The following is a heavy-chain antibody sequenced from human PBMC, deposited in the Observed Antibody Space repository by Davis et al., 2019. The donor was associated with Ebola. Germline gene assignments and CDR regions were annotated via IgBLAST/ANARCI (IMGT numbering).Heavy chain of an antibody. CDR1: GYTFTGYY. Sequence: ASVKVSCKASGYTFTGYYMHWVRPAPGQGLEWMGRINPNSGGTNYAQKFQGRVTMTTDTSTSTAYMEVGILRSDDTAVYYCARAQFPTTSDHWGQGTLVTVSS. CDR3: ARAQFPTTSDH. D-gene: IGHD1-1*01. CDR2: INPNSGGT. J-gene: IGHJ4*02. V-gene: IGHV1-2*06.